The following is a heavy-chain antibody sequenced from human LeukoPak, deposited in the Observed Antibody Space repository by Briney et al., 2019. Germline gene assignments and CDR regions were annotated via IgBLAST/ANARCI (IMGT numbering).Heavy chain of an antibody. V-gene: IGHV1-18*01. CDR3: ARLSPPIASFCSGGTCYSGGFDP. D-gene: IGHD2-15*01. J-gene: IGHJ5*02. CDR2: ITTYIGNT. Sequence: ASVKVSCKASGYTFINYGITWVRQAPGQGLEWLGWITTYIGNTYYAQNFQGRVTMTADTSTSTAYMEVRSLRSDDTAVYYCARLSPPIASFCSGGTCYSGGFDPWGQGTLVTVSS. CDR1: GYTFINYG.